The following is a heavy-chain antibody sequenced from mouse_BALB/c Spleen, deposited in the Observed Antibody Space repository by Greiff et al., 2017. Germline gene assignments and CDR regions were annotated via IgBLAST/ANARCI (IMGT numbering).Heavy chain of an antibody. V-gene: IGHV14-3*02. CDR2: IDPANGNT. D-gene: IGHD1-1*01. CDR3: ARRGIYYGSSFDY. J-gene: IGHJ2*01. CDR1: GFNIKDTY. Sequence: EVQLQESGAELVKPGASVKLSCTASGFNIKDTYMHWVKQRPEQGLEWIGRIDPANGNTKYDPKFQGKATITADTSSNTAYLQLSSLTSEDTAVYYCARRGIYYGSSFDYWGQGTTLTVSS.